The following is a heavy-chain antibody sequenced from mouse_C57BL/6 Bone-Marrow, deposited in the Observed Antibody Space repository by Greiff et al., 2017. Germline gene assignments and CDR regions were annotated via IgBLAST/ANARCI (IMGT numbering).Heavy chain of an antibody. J-gene: IGHJ1*03. CDR1: GFNIKDDY. CDR3: TTLYGRYFDG. V-gene: IGHV14-4*01. Sequence: VQLQQSGAELVRPGASVKLSCTASGFNIKDDYMHWVKQRPEQGLEWIGWIDPENGDTEYASKFPVKATITAHTSSNSAFLPLSSLTAEDTAVYCCTTLYGRYFDGGGTGTAVTVSS. D-gene: IGHD1-1*01. CDR2: IDPENGDT.